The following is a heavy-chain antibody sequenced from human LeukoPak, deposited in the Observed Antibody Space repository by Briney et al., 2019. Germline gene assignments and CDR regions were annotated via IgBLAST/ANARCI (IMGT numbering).Heavy chain of an antibody. CDR1: GGSFSGYY. CDR2: ISHSGST. J-gene: IGHJ5*02. Sequence: SETLSLTCAVYGGSFSGYYWSWIRQPPGKGLEWIGEISHSGSTNYNPSLKSRVTISVDTSKNQFSLKLSSVTAADTAVYYCARGHYSSGWYSVYWFDPWGQGTLVTVSS. D-gene: IGHD6-19*01. V-gene: IGHV4-34*01. CDR3: ARGHYSSGWYSVYWFDP.